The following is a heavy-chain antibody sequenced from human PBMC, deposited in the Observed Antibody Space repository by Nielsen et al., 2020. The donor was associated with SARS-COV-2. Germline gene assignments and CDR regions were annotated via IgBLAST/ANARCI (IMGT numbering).Heavy chain of an antibody. CDR1: GYTFTSYG. CDR2: ISTYSGDT. V-gene: IGHV1-18*01. J-gene: IGHJ6*02. Sequence: KVSCKASGYTFTSYGISWVRQAPGQGLEWMGRISTYSGDTKYAEKFQGRVILTTDRSTSTVYMEMRGLRSDDTAVYYCAREDYTTSLTYYHGMDVWGQGTTIIVSS. D-gene: IGHD2/OR15-2a*01. CDR3: AREDYTTSLTYYHGMDV.